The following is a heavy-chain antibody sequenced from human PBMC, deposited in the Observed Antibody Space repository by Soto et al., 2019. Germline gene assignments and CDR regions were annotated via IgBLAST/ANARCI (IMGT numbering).Heavy chain of an antibody. CDR3: ARDRGSGWNYDAFDI. D-gene: IGHD6-19*01. J-gene: IGHJ3*02. V-gene: IGHV1-46*01. Sequence: ASVKVSCKASGYTFTSYYMHWVRQAPGQGLEWMGIINPSGGSTSYAQKFQGRVTMTRDTSTSTAYMELRSLRSDDTAVYYFARDRGSGWNYDAFDIWGQGTMVTVSS. CDR2: INPSGGST. CDR1: GYTFTSYY.